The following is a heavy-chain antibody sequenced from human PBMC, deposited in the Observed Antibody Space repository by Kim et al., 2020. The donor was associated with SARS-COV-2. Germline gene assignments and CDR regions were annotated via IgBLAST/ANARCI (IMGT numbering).Heavy chain of an antibody. D-gene: IGHD3-22*01. V-gene: IGHV4-31*02. CDR3: ARARGGTMIVVVIGAFDI. Sequence: KSRVTISVDTSKNQFPLKLSSVTAADTAVYYCARARGGTMIVVVIGAFDIWGQGTMVTVSS. J-gene: IGHJ3*02.